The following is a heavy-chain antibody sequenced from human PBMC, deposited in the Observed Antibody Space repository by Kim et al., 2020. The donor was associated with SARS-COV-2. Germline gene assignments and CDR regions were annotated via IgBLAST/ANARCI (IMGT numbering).Heavy chain of an antibody. CDR2: INAGNGNT. Sequence: ASVKVSCKASGYTFTSYAMHWVRQAPGQRLEWMGWINAGNGNTKYSQKFQGRVTITRDTSASTAYMELSSLRSEDTAVYYCAREGMTTVYYYGMDVWGQGTTVTVSS. D-gene: IGHD4-17*01. J-gene: IGHJ6*02. V-gene: IGHV1-3*01. CDR3: AREGMTTVYYYGMDV. CDR1: GYTFTSYA.